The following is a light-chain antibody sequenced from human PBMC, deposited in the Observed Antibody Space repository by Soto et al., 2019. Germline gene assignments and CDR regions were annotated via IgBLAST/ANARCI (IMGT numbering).Light chain of an antibody. CDR3: SSDAGNYNYV. Sequence: QSVLTQPPSASGSPGQSVTISCTGTSNDVGGYDHVSWYQQHPGQAPKLMIYEVTKRPAGVPDRFSGSKSGTTASLTVSGLQAEDEADYYCSSDAGNYNYVFGTGTKVTVL. CDR1: SNDVGGYDH. V-gene: IGLV2-8*01. CDR2: EVT. J-gene: IGLJ1*01.